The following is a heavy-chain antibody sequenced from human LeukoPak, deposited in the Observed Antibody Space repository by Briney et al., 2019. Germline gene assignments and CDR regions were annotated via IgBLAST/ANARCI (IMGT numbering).Heavy chain of an antibody. CDR1: GFTFSSYW. CDR3: AKRFGAKVGYYYYYGMDV. V-gene: IGHV3-74*01. Sequence: PGGSLRLSCAASGFTFSSYWMHWVRQAPGKGLVWVSRINSDGSSTSYADSVKGRFTISRDNSKNSLYLQMNSLRTEDTALYYCAKRFGAKVGYYYYYGMDVWGQGTTVTVSS. J-gene: IGHJ6*02. D-gene: IGHD3-10*01. CDR2: INSDGSST.